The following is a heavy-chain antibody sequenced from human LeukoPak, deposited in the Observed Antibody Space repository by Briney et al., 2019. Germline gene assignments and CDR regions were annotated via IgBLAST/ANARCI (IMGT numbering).Heavy chain of an antibody. CDR3: ARVRRITMIVVVTYYYYGMDV. Sequence: SETLSLTCAVYGGSFSGYYWSWIRQPPGKGLEWIGEINHSGSTNYNPSLKSRVTISVDTSKNQFSLKLSSVTAADTAVYYCARVRRITMIVVVTYYYYGMDVWGQGTKVTVSS. J-gene: IGHJ6*02. V-gene: IGHV4-34*01. CDR2: INHSGST. D-gene: IGHD3-22*01. CDR1: GGSFSGYY.